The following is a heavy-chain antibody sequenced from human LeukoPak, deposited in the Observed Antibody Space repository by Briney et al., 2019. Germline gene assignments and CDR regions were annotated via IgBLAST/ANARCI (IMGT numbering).Heavy chain of an antibody. J-gene: IGHJ4*02. Sequence: ASVKVSCKASGGTFRSAAMSWVWQAPGQGLEWVGHIILMFGTTTYAQKFQGRVTISADESTTTVYMELSSLTSDDTAIYYCTRDEYKGSATFNYWGQGTQVIVSS. CDR1: GGTFRSAA. CDR2: IILMFGTT. D-gene: IGHD1-1*01. V-gene: IGHV1-69*13. CDR3: TRDEYKGSATFNY.